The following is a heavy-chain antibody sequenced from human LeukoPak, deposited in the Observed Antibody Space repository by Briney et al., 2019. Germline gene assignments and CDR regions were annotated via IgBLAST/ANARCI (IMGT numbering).Heavy chain of an antibody. CDR2: ISSSSSYI. J-gene: IGHJ4*02. CDR3: ARAEGDSSSWCRY. V-gene: IGHV3-21*01. D-gene: IGHD6-13*01. CDR1: GFTFSSYS. Sequence: PGGSLRLSCAASGFTFSSYSMNWVRQAPGKGLEWVSSISSSSSYIYYADSVKGRFTISRDNAKNSLYLQMNSLRAEDTAVYYCARAEGDSSSWCRYWGQGTLVTVSS.